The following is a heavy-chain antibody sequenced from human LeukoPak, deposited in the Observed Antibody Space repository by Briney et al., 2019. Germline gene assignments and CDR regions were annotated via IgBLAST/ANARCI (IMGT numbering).Heavy chain of an antibody. CDR2: IWYDGSNK. D-gene: IGHD3-22*01. CDR3: ARLIVVAITSDY. CDR1: GFTFSSYG. Sequence: GGSLRLSCAASGFTFSSYGMHWVRQAPGKGLEWVAVIWYDGSNKYYADSVKGRFTISRDNSKNTLYLQMNSLRAEDTAVYYCARLIVVAITSDYWGQGTLVTVSS. V-gene: IGHV3-33*01. J-gene: IGHJ4*02.